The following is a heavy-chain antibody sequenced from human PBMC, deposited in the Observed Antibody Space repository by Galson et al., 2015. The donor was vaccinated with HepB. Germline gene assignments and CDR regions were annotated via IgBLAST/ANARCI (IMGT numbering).Heavy chain of an antibody. CDR2: IWYDGTYK. CDR1: GFTFTSSN. J-gene: IGHJ4*02. V-gene: IGHV3-33*01. D-gene: IGHD3-16*01. CDR3: ARLSLGGGFDY. Sequence: SLRLSCAASGFTFTSSNMHWVRQAPGKGLEWVAIIWYDGTYKYYADSVKGRFTISREDSKNTLYLQMNRLRAEDTAVYYCARLSLGGGFDYWGQGTLVTVSS.